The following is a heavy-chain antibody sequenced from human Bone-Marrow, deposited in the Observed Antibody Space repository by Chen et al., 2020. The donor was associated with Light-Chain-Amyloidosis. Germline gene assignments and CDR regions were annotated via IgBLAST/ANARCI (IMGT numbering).Heavy chain of an antibody. CDR2: IYSGGIT. Sequence: EVQLVETGGGLIQPGGSLRLSCEASGFIVSDNYITWVRQAPGKGLEWVSVIYSGGITYYADSRNTLYLQMNSLRAEDTAIYYCASHFRFENNVDHWGQGTLVTVSS. J-gene: IGHJ4*02. CDR1: GFIVSDNY. D-gene: IGHD3-3*02. CDR3: ASHFRFENNVDH. V-gene: IGHV3-53*02.